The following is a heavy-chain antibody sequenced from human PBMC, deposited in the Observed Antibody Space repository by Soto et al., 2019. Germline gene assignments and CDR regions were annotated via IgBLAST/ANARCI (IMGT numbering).Heavy chain of an antibody. J-gene: IGHJ4*02. Sequence: ASVKVSCKTSGGTFSTYAIYWVRQAPRQGLEWMGAIIPLFGTADYAQKFQGRVTITADESTSTAYMELSSLRSEDTAVYYCARPKGSYSSGYYYFDYWGQGTLVTVSS. V-gene: IGHV1-69*13. CDR1: GGTFSTYA. CDR3: ARPKGSYSSGYYYFDY. D-gene: IGHD6-19*01. CDR2: IIPLFGTA.